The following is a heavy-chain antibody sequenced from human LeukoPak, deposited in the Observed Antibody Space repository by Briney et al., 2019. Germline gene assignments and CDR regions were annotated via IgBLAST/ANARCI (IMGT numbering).Heavy chain of an antibody. CDR1: GFRFSSYA. J-gene: IGHJ4*02. V-gene: IGHV3-23*01. CDR2: ISGSGGST. CDR3: AKASERGRGYFDY. D-gene: IGHD3-16*01. Sequence: GGSLRLSCAASGFRFSSYAMSWVRQAPGKGLEWVSVISGSGGSTNYADSVKGRFTMSRDNSQNTLYLQMNSLRAEETAVYYCAKASERGRGYFDYWGKGTLVTVSS.